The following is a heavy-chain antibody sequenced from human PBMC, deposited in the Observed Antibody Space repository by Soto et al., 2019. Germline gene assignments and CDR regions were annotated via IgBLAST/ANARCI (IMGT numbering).Heavy chain of an antibody. V-gene: IGHV3-72*01. J-gene: IGHJ4*02. CDR1: GFTFSDHY. D-gene: IGHD1-7*01. Sequence: EVQLAASGGDLVQPGGSLRLSCAASGFTFSDHYIDWVRQAPGKGLEWVGRSRDKGNSYSTDYAASVKGRFTISRYASKNSLYLQMNSLKTEDTALYYCARSITGTTSFDYWGQGTLVTVSS. CDR3: ARSITGTTSFDY. CDR2: SRDKGNSYST.